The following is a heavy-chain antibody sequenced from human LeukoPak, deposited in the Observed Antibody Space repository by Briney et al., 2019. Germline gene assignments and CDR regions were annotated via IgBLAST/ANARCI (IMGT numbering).Heavy chain of an antibody. CDR3: THGRDTAMDLAY. CDR2: ISSSGSTI. V-gene: IGHV3-48*03. CDR1: GFTFSSYE. J-gene: IGHJ4*02. D-gene: IGHD5-18*01. Sequence: GGSLRLSCAASGFTFSSYEMNWVRQAPGKGLEWVSYISSSGSTIYYADSVKGRFTISRDNSKNTLYLQMNSLRAEDTAVYYCTHGRDTAMDLAYWGQGTLVTVSS.